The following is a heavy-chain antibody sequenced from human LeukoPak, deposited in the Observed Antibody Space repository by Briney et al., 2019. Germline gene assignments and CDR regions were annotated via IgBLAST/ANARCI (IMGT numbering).Heavy chain of an antibody. CDR3: ARAPREWLLGYYFDY. J-gene: IGHJ4*02. CDR1: GSTFRSHT. D-gene: IGHD3-3*01. Sequence: GGSLRLSCAASGSTFRSHTMNRVRQAPGKGLEWVANIKLDGSEKYYVDSVKGRFTISRDNAKNSLYLQMNSLRVEDTAVYYCARAPREWLLGYYFDYWGQGTLVTVSS. CDR2: IKLDGSEK. V-gene: IGHV3-7*01.